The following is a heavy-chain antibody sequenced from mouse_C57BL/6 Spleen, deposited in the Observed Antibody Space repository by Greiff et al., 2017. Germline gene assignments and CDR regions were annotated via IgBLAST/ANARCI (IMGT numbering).Heavy chain of an antibody. Sequence: QVQLKESGAELVRPGTSVKMSCKASGYTFTNYWIGWAKQRPGHGLEWIGDIYPGGGYTNYNEKFKGKATLTADKSSSTAYMQFSSLTSEDSAIYYCARAATTEDAMDYWGQGTTVTVSS. CDR3: ARAATTEDAMDY. J-gene: IGHJ4*01. CDR1: GYTFTNYW. V-gene: IGHV1-63*01. D-gene: IGHD1-1*01. CDR2: IYPGGGYT.